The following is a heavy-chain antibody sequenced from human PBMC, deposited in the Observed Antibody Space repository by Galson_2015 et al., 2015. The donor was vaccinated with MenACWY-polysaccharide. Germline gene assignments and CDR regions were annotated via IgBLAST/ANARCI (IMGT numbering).Heavy chain of an antibody. CDR1: GYTFTSYD. J-gene: IGHJ4*02. V-gene: IGHV1-8*01. Sequence: SVKVSCKASGYTFTSYDINWVRQATGQGLEWMGWMSPNTAKTGYPQKFQGRVTMTRNTSISTAYMELSRLTSEDTAVYYCARGRRDTAVAATAAVFLDYWGQGILVTVSS. D-gene: IGHD6-19*01. CDR2: MSPNTAKT. CDR3: ARGRRDTAVAATAAVFLDY.